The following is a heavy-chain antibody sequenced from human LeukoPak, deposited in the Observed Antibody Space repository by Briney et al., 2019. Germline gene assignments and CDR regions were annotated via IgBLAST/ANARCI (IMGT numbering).Heavy chain of an antibody. V-gene: IGHV1-18*01. CDR3: ARGGDGYNSRGSKYYFDY. Sequence: ASVKVSCKASGYTFTNYGITWVRQAPGQGLEWMGWISAHDGTRNYALKHEDRVTMTTDTSTSTAYMELRGLRSEDTAVYYCARGGDGYNSRGSKYYFDYWGQGTLVTVSS. CDR2: ISAHDGTR. D-gene: IGHD5-24*01. J-gene: IGHJ4*02. CDR1: GYTFTNYG.